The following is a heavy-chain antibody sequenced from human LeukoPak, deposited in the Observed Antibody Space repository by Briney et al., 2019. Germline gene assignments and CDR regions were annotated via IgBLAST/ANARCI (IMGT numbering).Heavy chain of an antibody. V-gene: IGHV1-2*02. Sequence: GASVTVSCTASGYTFTDYYIHWVRQAPGQGLEWMGWINPKIDDTIYNQKFRGRVTMTTDSSITTASLELTGLNSDDTAVYFCARSLPYDNRNPHFDYWGQGTLITVSS. D-gene: IGHD1-1*01. CDR3: ARSLPYDNRNPHFDY. CDR2: INPKIDDT. J-gene: IGHJ4*02. CDR1: GYTFTDYY.